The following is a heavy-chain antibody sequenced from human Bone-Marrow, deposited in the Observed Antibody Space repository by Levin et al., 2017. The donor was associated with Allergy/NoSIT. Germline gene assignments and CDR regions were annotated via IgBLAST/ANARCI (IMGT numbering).Heavy chain of an antibody. D-gene: IGHD5-18*01. J-gene: IGHJ6*03. CDR3: ARVGGDTAMVTYYYYYMDV. CDR1: GFTFSSYE. Sequence: PGGSLRLSCAASGFTFSSYEMNWVRQAPGKGLEWVSYISSSGSTIYYADSVKGRFTISRDNAKNSLYLQMNSLRAEDTAVYYCARVGGDTAMVTYYYYYMDVWGKGTTVTVSS. CDR2: ISSSGSTI. V-gene: IGHV3-48*03.